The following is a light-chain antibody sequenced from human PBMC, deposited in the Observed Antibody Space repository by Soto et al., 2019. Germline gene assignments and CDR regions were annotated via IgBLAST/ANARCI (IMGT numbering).Light chain of an antibody. CDR3: GSYTIFNTTV. CDR1: SSDVGGSKY. V-gene: IGLV2-14*01. Sequence: QSALTQPASVSGSPGQSITISCTGTSSDVGGSKYVSWYQQPPGKAPRIIIYDVSDRPSGVSYRFSGSKSGNTASLTISGLQAEDEADYYCGSYTIFNTTVFGGGTKLTVL. CDR2: DVS. J-gene: IGLJ3*02.